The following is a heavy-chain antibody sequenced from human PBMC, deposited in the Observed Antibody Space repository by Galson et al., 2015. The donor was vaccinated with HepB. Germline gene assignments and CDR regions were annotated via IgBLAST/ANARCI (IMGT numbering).Heavy chain of an antibody. CDR1: GFTFSSYS. CDR2: ISSSSSTI. V-gene: IGHV3-48*01. D-gene: IGHD5-12*01. Sequence: SLRLSCAASGFTFSSYSMNWVRQAPGKGLEWVSYISSSSSTIYYADSVKGRFTISRDNAKNSLYLQMNSLRAEDTAVYYCAREPPISGYVFDYWGQGTLVTVSS. CDR3: AREPPISGYVFDY. J-gene: IGHJ4*02.